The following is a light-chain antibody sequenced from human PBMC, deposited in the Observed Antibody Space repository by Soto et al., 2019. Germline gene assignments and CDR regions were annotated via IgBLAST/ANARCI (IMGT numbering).Light chain of an antibody. Sequence: DIQVTQSPSSLSASVGDRVTITCQASQDISNYLNWYQQKPGKAPKLLIYDASYLESGVPSRFSGSGSGTEFTLAISSLQPDDIGRYYCQQYGSLTPLVFGGGTKVEIK. CDR3: QQYGSLTPLV. V-gene: IGKV1-33*01. J-gene: IGKJ4*01. CDR1: QDISNY. CDR2: DAS.